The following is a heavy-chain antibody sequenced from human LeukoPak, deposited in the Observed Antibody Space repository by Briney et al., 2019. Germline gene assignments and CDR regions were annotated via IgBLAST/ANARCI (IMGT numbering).Heavy chain of an antibody. J-gene: IGHJ4*02. D-gene: IGHD3-10*01. V-gene: IGHV1-18*01. CDR3: ARAVLWVGELLKYLDY. Sequence: ASVKVSCKASGYSFMNYGISWVRQAPGQGLEWIGWINTYNGNTNYAEELQGRATMTTDTSTSTAYMELRSLTSDDTAVYYCARAVLWVGELLKYLDYWGLGTLVTVSS. CDR1: GYSFMNYG. CDR2: INTYNGNT.